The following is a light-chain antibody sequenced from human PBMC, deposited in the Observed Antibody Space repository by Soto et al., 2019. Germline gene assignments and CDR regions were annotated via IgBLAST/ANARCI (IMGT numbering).Light chain of an antibody. CDR3: ASYTGTSTDVL. Sequence: QSVLTQPASVSGSRGQSITISCAGTSSDIGAYNYVSWYQQHPGRAPKLMLYEVSHRPSGVSNRFSGSKSANTASLTISGLQPEDEADYYCASYTGTSTDVLFGGGTKFTVL. CDR1: SSDIGAYNY. V-gene: IGLV2-14*01. J-gene: IGLJ2*01. CDR2: EVS.